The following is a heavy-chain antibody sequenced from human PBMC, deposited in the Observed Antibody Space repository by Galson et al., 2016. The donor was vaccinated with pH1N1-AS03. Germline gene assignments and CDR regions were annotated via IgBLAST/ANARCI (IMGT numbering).Heavy chain of an antibody. Sequence: SPRLSCAASGFTFSKTGMNWVRQAPGKGPEWVSSIDEGGSHPYSADSLQGRFTISRDNTKNSLFLHMNSLRAEDTAVYYCVTDGTFGSTIEHWGQGTLVTVSS. V-gene: IGHV3-21*01. CDR1: GFTFSKTG. CDR2: IDEGGSHP. J-gene: IGHJ4*02. CDR3: VTDGTFGSTIEH. D-gene: IGHD2-15*01.